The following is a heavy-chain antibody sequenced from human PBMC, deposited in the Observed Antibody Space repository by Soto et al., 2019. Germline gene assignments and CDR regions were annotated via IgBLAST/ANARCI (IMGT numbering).Heavy chain of an antibody. CDR1: GGSFICYC. V-gene: IGHV4-34*01. D-gene: IGHD3-3*01. Sequence: ASETLSLTCAVYGGSFICYCWSWIRQPPGKGLDWIGEINHSGRTNYNPSLKSRVTISVDTSKSQFSLKLSSVTAADTAVYYCARGRKYYDFWSGYSHPRYYFNYWGQGTLVTVPQ. CDR2: INHSGRT. J-gene: IGHJ4*02. CDR3: ARGRKYYDFWSGYSHPRYYFNY.